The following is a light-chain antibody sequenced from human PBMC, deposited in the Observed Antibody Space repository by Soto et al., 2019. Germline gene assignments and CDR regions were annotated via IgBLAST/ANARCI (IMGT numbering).Light chain of an antibody. J-gene: IGKJ1*01. V-gene: IGKV1-39*01. Sequence: DIQMTQSPSSLSASVGDRVTITCRASQSISSYLNWYQQKPGKAPKLLIYAASSLQSGVPSRFSGSGSGTDFTLTISSLQPEDFATYYCQQSYSTEWKFRHKPQVDIK. CDR2: AAS. CDR1: QSISSY. CDR3: QQSYSTEWK.